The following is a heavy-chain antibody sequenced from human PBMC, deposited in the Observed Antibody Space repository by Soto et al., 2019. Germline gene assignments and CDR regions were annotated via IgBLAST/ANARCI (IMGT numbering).Heavy chain of an antibody. D-gene: IGHD6-6*01. CDR2: TYYRSKWYN. Sequence: SQTLSLTCAISGDSVSGNSAAWGCIIQSPSRCLEWMGRTYYRSKWYNDYAVSVKSRITINPDTSKNQFSLQLNSVTPEDTAVYYCARVGQSSSSRDYGMDVWGQGTTVTVSS. CDR3: ARVGQSSSSRDYGMDV. J-gene: IGHJ6*02. V-gene: IGHV6-1*01. CDR1: GDSVSGNSAA.